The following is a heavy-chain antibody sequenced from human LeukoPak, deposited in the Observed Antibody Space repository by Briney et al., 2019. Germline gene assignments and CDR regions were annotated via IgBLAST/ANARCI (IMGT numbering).Heavy chain of an antibody. CDR2: IYYSGST. CDR1: GGSISSYY. V-gene: IGHV4-59*01. D-gene: IGHD3-3*01. Sequence: SETLSLTCTVSGGSISSYYWSWIRQPPGKGLEWIGYIYYSGSTNYNPSLKSRVTISVDTSKNQFSLKLSSVTAADTAVYYCARGGYDFWSGYSTHYYYYGMDVWGQGTTVTVPS. J-gene: IGHJ6*02. CDR3: ARGGYDFWSGYSTHYYYYGMDV.